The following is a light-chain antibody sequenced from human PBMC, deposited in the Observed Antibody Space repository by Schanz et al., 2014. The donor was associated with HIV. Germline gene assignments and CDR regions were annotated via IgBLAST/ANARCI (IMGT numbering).Light chain of an antibody. CDR3: QQCYSTPPT. Sequence: DIVMTQSPDSLAVSLGERATINCKSSQSLLYRSNNKNYLAWYQQKPGQPPKLLIYWASTRESGVPDRFSGSGSGTEFTLTISSLQAEDVAVYYCQQCYSTPPTFGGGTKVEIK. J-gene: IGKJ4*01. V-gene: IGKV4-1*01. CDR2: WAS. CDR1: QSLLYRSNNKNY.